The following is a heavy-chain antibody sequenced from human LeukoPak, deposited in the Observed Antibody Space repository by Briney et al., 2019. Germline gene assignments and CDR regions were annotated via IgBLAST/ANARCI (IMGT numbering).Heavy chain of an antibody. Sequence: GGSLRLSCAASGFTFSSYAMSWVRQAPGKGLEWASAISGSGGSTYYADSVKGRFTISRDNSKNTLYPQMNSLRAEDTAVYYCAKEASGYVGYYMDVWGKGTTVTVSS. CDR2: ISGSGGST. CDR3: AKEASGYVGYYMDV. V-gene: IGHV3-23*01. D-gene: IGHD5-12*01. J-gene: IGHJ6*03. CDR1: GFTFSSYA.